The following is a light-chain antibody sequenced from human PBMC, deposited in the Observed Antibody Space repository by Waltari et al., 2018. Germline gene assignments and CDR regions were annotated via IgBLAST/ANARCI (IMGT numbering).Light chain of an antibody. Sequence: SYELTQPPSVSVSPGQTASITRSGNKLGDKYASWYQQKSGQSPVLVIYQDNKRPSGIPERFSGSNSGNTATLTISGTQAMDEADYYCQAWDSSTYWVFGGGTKVTVL. J-gene: IGLJ3*02. V-gene: IGLV3-1*01. CDR2: QDN. CDR3: QAWDSSTYWV. CDR1: KLGDKY.